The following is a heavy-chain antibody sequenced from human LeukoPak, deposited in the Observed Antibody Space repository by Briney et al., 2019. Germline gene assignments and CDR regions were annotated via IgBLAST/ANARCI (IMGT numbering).Heavy chain of an antibody. J-gene: IGHJ4*02. CDR3: ARGPRGDGYNEIFDY. D-gene: IGHD5-24*01. Sequence: KASETLSLTCTVSGGSISRSSHYWGWVRQPPGKGLEWIGSVYYSGSTYYNPSLKSRVSISVDTSKNQFSLKLSSVTAADTAVYYCARGPRGDGYNEIFDYWGQGTLVTVSS. V-gene: IGHV4-39*01. CDR2: VYYSGST. CDR1: GGSISRSSHY.